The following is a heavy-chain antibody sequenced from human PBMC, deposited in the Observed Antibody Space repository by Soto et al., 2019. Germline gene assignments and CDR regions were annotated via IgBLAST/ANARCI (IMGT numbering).Heavy chain of an antibody. J-gene: IGHJ3*02. V-gene: IGHV1-24*01. CDR1: GYTLTELS. Sequence: GASVKVSCKVSGYTLTELSMHWVRQAPGKGLEWMGGFDPEDGETIYAQKFQGRVTMTEDTSTDTAYMERSSLRSEDTAVYYCAPHWKPLAYCSGGSCRDAFDIWGQRSMVTVSS. CDR3: APHWKPLAYCSGGSCRDAFDI. D-gene: IGHD2-15*01. CDR2: FDPEDGET.